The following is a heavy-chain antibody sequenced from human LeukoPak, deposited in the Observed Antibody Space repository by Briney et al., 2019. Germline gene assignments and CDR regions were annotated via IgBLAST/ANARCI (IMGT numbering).Heavy chain of an antibody. CDR1: GFTFSSYS. Sequence: GGSLRLSCAASGFTFSSYSMNWVRQAPGKGLEWVSSISSSSSYIYYADSVKGRFTTSRDNAKNSLYLQMNSLRAEDTALYYCARDQWELLNYYYYMDVWGKGTTVTVSS. J-gene: IGHJ6*03. CDR2: ISSSSSYI. D-gene: IGHD1-26*01. CDR3: ARDQWELLNYYYYMDV. V-gene: IGHV3-21*04.